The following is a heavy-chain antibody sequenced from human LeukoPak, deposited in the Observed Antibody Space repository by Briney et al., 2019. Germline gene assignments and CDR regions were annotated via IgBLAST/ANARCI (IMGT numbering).Heavy chain of an antibody. Sequence: SETLSLTCAVYGGSFSGYYWSWIRQPPGKGLEWIGEINHSGSTNYNPSLKSRVTISVDTSKNQFSLKLSSVTAADTAVYYCARQVGGRDHLDYWGQGTLVTVSS. CDR2: INHSGST. D-gene: IGHD1-26*01. CDR1: GGSFSGYY. J-gene: IGHJ4*02. CDR3: ARQVGGRDHLDY. V-gene: IGHV4-34*01.